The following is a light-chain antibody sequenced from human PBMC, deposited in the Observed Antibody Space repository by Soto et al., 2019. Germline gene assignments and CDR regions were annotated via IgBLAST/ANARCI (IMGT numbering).Light chain of an antibody. Sequence: QSVLTQPPSVSGAPGQRVTISCTGSSSNIGAGFDVHWYQQLPGTAPKLLIYGNSNRPSGVPDRFSGSKSGTSASLAITGLQAEDEADYYCQSYDNSLSGFYVFGTGTKLIVL. CDR3: QSYDNSLSGFYV. CDR2: GNS. J-gene: IGLJ1*01. CDR1: SSNIGAGFD. V-gene: IGLV1-40*01.